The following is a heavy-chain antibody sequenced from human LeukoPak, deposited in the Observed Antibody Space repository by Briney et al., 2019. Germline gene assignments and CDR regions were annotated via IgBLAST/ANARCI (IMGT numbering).Heavy chain of an antibody. CDR3: ARGPGYSYEY. J-gene: IGHJ4*02. CDR2: MNPNSGNT. D-gene: IGHD5-18*01. Sequence: XATGXXXEWMGWMNPNSGNTGYAQKFQGRVTMTRNTSISTAYMELSSLRSEDTAVYYCARGPGYSYEYWGQGTLVTVSS. V-gene: IGHV1-8*01.